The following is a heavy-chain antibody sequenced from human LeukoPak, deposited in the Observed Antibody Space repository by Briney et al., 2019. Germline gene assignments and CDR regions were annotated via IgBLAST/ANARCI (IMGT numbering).Heavy chain of an antibody. CDR2: ISYDGRNI. CDR1: GFIFNSYG. Sequence: GGSLRLSCAASGFIFNSYGMHWVRQAPGKGLEWVAVISYDGRNIHYPDSVKGRFTISRDISTDTLWLQMDSLRTEDTAVYYCAKGPLRGTAAAIDYWGQGTLVTVSS. D-gene: IGHD2-2*01. V-gene: IGHV3-30*18. J-gene: IGHJ4*02. CDR3: AKGPLRGTAAAIDY.